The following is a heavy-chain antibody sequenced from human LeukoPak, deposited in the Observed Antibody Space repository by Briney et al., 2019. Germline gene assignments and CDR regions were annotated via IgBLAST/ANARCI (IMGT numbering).Heavy chain of an antibody. CDR3: AKDAYDILTGYYPLVY. Sequence: GGSLRLSCAASGLTFSSYAMSWVRQPPGKGLEWVSAISGSGGSTDYADSVKGRFTISRDNSKNTLYLQMDSLRAEDTAVYYSAKDAYDILTGYYPLVYWGQGTLVTVSS. V-gene: IGHV3-23*01. CDR1: GLTFSSYA. CDR2: ISGSGGST. J-gene: IGHJ4*02. D-gene: IGHD3-9*01.